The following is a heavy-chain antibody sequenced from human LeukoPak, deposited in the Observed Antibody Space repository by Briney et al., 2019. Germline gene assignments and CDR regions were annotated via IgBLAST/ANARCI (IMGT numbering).Heavy chain of an antibody. D-gene: IGHD3-22*01. J-gene: IGHJ4*02. CDR3: ARDRGYYDSSGYYYDY. V-gene: IGHV3-7*01. CDR2: IKQDGSEK. CDR1: GFTFSSYW. Sequence: GGSLRLSCAASGFTFSSYWMSWVRQAPGKGLEWVANIKQDGSEKYYVDSVKGRFTISRDNAKNSLYLQMNSLRAEDTAVYYCARDRGYYDSSGYYYDYWGQGTLVTVFS.